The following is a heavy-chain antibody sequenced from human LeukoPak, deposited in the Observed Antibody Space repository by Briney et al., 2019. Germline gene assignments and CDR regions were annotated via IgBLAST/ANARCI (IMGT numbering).Heavy chain of an antibody. V-gene: IGHV4-39*01. Sequence: SETLSLTCTVSGGSISSSSYYWGWIRQPPGKGLEWIGSIYYSGSTYYNPSLKSRVTISVDTSKNQFSLKLSSVTAADTAVYYCARRVVPLRRQGAFDIWGQGTMVTVSS. D-gene: IGHD2-15*01. CDR3: ARRVVPLRRQGAFDI. CDR1: GGSISSSSYY. J-gene: IGHJ3*02. CDR2: IYYSGST.